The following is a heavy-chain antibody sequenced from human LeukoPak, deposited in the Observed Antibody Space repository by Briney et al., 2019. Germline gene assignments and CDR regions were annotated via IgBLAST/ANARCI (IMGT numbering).Heavy chain of an antibody. CDR3: ATPGGFGYYYGMDV. CDR2: INHSGST. V-gene: IGHV4-34*08. CDR1: GSTFSSNA. Sequence: GSLRLSCAASGSTFSSNAMSWIRQPPGKGLEWIGEINHSGSTNYNPSLKSRVTISVDTSKNQFSLKLSSVTAADTAVYYCATPGGFGYYYGMDVWGQGTTVTVSS. J-gene: IGHJ6*02. D-gene: IGHD1-26*01.